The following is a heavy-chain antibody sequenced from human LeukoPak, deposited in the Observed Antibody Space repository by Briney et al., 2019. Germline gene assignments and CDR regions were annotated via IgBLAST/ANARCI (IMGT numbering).Heavy chain of an antibody. CDR2: ISYNGSNK. D-gene: IGHD2-8*01. CDR3: ARKYASGEH. Sequence: PGGSLRLSCAASGFTFSSYAMHWVRQAPGKGLEWVAVISYNGSNKYYADSVKGRFTISRDNSKNTLYLQMNSLRAEDTAVYYCARKYASGEHWGQGTLVTVSS. CDR1: GFTFSSYA. V-gene: IGHV3-30-3*01. J-gene: IGHJ1*01.